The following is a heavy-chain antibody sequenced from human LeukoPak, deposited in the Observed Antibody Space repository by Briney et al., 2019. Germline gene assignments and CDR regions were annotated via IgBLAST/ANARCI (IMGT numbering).Heavy chain of an antibody. Sequence: ASVKVSCKASGYTFTSYDINWVRQATGQGLEWMGWMNPNSGNTGYAQKFQGRVTITRNTSISTAYMELSSLGSEDTAVYYCARTVVTAFFDAFDIWGQGAMVTVSS. CDR2: MNPNSGNT. D-gene: IGHD2-21*02. J-gene: IGHJ3*02. CDR1: GYTFTSYD. CDR3: ARTVVTAFFDAFDI. V-gene: IGHV1-8*03.